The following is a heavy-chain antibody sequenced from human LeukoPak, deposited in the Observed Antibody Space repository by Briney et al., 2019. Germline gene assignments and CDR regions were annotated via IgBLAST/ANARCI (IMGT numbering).Heavy chain of an antibody. D-gene: IGHD1-14*01. Sequence: GGSLRLSCAVSGFSVTNNYMSWVRQAPGKGLEWVAFIWYDGSNKYYADSVKGRFVISRDNSKNTLYLQMNSLRAEDTALYYCARDPGGWSFDYWGQGTLVTVSS. CDR2: IWYDGSNK. V-gene: IGHV3-33*08. CDR1: GFSVTNNY. J-gene: IGHJ4*02. CDR3: ARDPGGWSFDY.